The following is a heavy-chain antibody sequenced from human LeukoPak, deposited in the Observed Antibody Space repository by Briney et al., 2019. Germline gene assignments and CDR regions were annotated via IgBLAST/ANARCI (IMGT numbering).Heavy chain of an antibody. CDR2: IYTSGST. D-gene: IGHD6-19*01. CDR3: ARTWYSSGWYSYYFDY. V-gene: IGHV4-61*02. Sequence: SETLSLTCTVSGGSIISGSYYWSWIRQPAGKGLEWIGRIYTSGSTDYNPSLKSRVTISLDTSKNQFSLKLSSVTAADTAVYYCARTWYSSGWYSYYFDYWGQGTLVTVSS. CDR1: GGSIISGSYY. J-gene: IGHJ4*02.